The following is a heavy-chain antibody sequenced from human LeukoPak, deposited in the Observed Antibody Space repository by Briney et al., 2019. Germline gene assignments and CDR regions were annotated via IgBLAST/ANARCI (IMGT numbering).Heavy chain of an antibody. CDR1: GGSFSGYY. D-gene: IGHD5-18*01. V-gene: IGHV4-34*01. Sequence: KPSETLSLTCAVYGGSFSGYYWSWIRQPPGKGLEWIGEINHSGSTNYNPSLKSRVTISVDTSKNQFSLKLSSVTAADTAVYYCARDICGYNYGCFDSWGQGTLVTVSS. CDR2: INHSGST. CDR3: ARDICGYNYGCFDS. J-gene: IGHJ4*02.